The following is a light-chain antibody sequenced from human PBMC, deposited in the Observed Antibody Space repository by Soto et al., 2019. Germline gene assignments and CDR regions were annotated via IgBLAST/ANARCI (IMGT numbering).Light chain of an antibody. CDR1: QSISIY. Sequence: DLQMTQSPSSLSASVGDRVTITCRASQSISIYLNWYQQKPGKAPKLLIYAASGLGGGVPSRFSGSGSGTDFTLTISSLQPEDFAAYYCQQTSSIPITFGQGTRLEIK. V-gene: IGKV1-39*01. CDR2: AAS. J-gene: IGKJ5*01. CDR3: QQTSSIPIT.